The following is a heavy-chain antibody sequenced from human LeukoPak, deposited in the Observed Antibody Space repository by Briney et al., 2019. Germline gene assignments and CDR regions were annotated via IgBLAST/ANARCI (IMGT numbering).Heavy chain of an antibody. J-gene: IGHJ4*02. Sequence: PGGSLRLSCAASGFTFSSYAMHWVRQAPGKGLEWVAGISYDGSNKYYADSVKGRFTISRDNSKNTLYLQMNSLRAEDTAVYYCAKDPQQHLDYWGQGTLVTVSS. CDR1: GFTFSSYA. CDR3: AKDPQQHLDY. V-gene: IGHV3-30*04. D-gene: IGHD6-13*01. CDR2: ISYDGSNK.